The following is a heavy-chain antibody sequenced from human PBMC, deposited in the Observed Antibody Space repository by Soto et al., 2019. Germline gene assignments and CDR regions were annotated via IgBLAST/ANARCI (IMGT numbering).Heavy chain of an antibody. CDR1: GFTFSSYA. D-gene: IGHD2-2*01. CDR3: AKDAGQYQLLLSFDY. CDR2: ISGSGGST. J-gene: IGHJ4*02. V-gene: IGHV3-23*01. Sequence: GGSLRLSCAAYGFTFSSYAMSWVRQAPGKGLEWVSAISGSGGSTYYADSVKGRFTISRDNSKNTLYLQMNSLRAEDTAVYYCAKDAGQYQLLLSFDYWGQGTLVTVSS.